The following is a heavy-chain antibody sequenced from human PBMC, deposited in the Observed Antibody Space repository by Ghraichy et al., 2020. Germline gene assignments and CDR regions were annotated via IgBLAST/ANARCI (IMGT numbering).Heavy chain of an antibody. Sequence: GGSLRLSCAASGFTVSSNYMSWVRQAPGKGLEWVSVIYISGSTYDADSVKGRFTINRHNSKNTLYLEMDSLRPEDTAVYYCARTKYHYGDYYFDYWGQGIQVTVSS. D-gene: IGHD4-17*01. J-gene: IGHJ4*02. V-gene: IGHV3-53*04. CDR1: GFTVSSNY. CDR3: ARTKYHYGDYYFDY. CDR2: IYISGST.